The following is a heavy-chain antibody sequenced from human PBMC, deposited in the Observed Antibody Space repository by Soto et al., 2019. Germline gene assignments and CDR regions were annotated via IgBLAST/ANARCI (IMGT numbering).Heavy chain of an antibody. Sequence: SETLSLTCTVSGGSISNFYWSWIRQPPGKGLEWIGYIPYSGNTNYNPSLKSRVSISVDTSKSQLSLNLTSVTAADTAVYYCARAPMVLSRSYFDPWGQGTPVTVSS. CDR2: IPYSGNT. J-gene: IGHJ5*02. CDR1: GGSISNFY. CDR3: ARAPMVLSRSYFDP. V-gene: IGHV4-59*01. D-gene: IGHD2-8*01.